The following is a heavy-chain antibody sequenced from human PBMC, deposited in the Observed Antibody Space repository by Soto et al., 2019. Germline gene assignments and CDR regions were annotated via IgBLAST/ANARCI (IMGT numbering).Heavy chain of an antibody. CDR2: INPHGGST. J-gene: IGHJ5*02. D-gene: IGHD3-3*01. CDR1: GDTFTSDD. V-gene: IGHV1-46*01. Sequence: ASVRVSGRAPGDTFTSDDLNWVRQAPGEWRGWRGVINPHGGSTKYAQKFQGRVTMTRDTSRSTVYMELRSLRSDDTAIYYCARSSGGNFGIIIEGSNWFDPWGQGTLVTVSS. CDR3: ARSSGGNFGIIIEGSNWFDP.